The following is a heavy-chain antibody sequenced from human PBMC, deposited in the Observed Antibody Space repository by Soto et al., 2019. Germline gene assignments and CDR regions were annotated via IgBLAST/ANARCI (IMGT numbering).Heavy chain of an antibody. CDR3: ARDDCTSTTCYNPFDY. D-gene: IGHD2-2*02. CDR1: GFTFSSYS. Sequence: GGSLRLSCAASGFTFSSYSMNWVRQAPGKWLEWVSSISSSSSYIYYADSVKGRFTISRDNAKNSVYLQMNSLRAEDTAVYYCARDDCTSTTCYNPFDYWGQGXLVTVYS. J-gene: IGHJ4*02. CDR2: ISSSSSYI. V-gene: IGHV3-21*01.